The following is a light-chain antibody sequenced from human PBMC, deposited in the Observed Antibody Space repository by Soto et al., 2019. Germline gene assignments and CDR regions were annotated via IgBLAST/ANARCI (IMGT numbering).Light chain of an antibody. J-gene: IGKJ5*01. V-gene: IGKV1-39*01. CDR1: QTISRS. CDR2: SAS. Sequence: DLQMTQSPSSLSASVGDRVNITCRASQTISRSLNWYQQKPGRAPKLLIHSASTLQSGVPSRFSGGGSGTDFTLSINRLQPEDFATYYCHQSYSHLITFGQGTRLEIE. CDR3: HQSYSHLIT.